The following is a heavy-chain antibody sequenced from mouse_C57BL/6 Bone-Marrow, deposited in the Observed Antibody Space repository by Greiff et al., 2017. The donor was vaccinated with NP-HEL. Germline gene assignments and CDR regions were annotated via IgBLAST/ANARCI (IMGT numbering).Heavy chain of an antibody. CDR2: IYPGSGNT. D-gene: IGHD1-1*01. Sequence: QVQLQQSGAELVRPGASVKLSCKATGYTFTDYYINWVKQRPGHGLEWIARIYPGSGNTYYNEKFKGKATVTAETSSSTAYMQLSSLTSEDSAVYFCGRDDGSSWAMDYWGQGTSVTVSS. V-gene: IGHV1-76*01. CDR1: GYTFTDYY. J-gene: IGHJ4*01. CDR3: GRDDGSSWAMDY.